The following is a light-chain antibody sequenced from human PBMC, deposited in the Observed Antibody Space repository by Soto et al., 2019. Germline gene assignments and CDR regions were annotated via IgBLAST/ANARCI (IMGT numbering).Light chain of an antibody. CDR1: QSIISTY. J-gene: IGKJ4*01. CDR3: QQFSSYPLT. V-gene: IGKV3-20*01. Sequence: ELVLTQSPGTLSLSPGERATLSCRASQSIISTYLAWYPQKPGQAPRLLIYGASSRATGVPDRFSGSGSGTDFTLIISRLEPEDFAVYYCQQFSSYPLTFGGGTKVDIK. CDR2: GAS.